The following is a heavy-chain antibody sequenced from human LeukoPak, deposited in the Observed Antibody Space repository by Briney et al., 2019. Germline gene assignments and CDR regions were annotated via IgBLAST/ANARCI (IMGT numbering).Heavy chain of an antibody. CDR3: ARIGYSGYKHDY. V-gene: IGHV3-21*01. CDR1: GFTFSSYS. D-gene: IGHD5-12*01. Sequence: GGSLRLSCAASGFTFSSYSMNWVRQAPGKGLEWVSSISSSSYIYYADSVKGRFTISRDNAKNSLYLQMNSLRAEDTAVYYCARIGYSGYKHDYWGQGTLVTVSS. J-gene: IGHJ4*02. CDR2: ISSSSYI.